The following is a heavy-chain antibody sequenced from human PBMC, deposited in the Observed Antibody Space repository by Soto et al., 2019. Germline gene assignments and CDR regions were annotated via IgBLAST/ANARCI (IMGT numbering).Heavy chain of an antibody. V-gene: IGHV1-24*01. J-gene: IGHJ6*02. Sequence: ASVNGSCQVSGYTLTDVSMHWVRQAPGKGLGWMGGFDPEDGETIYAQKFQGRVTMTEDTSTDTAYMELSSLRSEDTAVYYCATDLFYYYGMDVWGQGTTVTVSS. CDR2: FDPEDGET. CDR3: ATDLFYYYGMDV. CDR1: GYTLTDVS.